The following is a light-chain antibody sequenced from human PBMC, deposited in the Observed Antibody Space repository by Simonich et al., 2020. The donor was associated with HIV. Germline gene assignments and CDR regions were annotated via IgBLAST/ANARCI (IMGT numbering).Light chain of an antibody. CDR1: QSVSSSY. CDR3: QQYGSSPPYT. J-gene: IGKJ2*01. Sequence: EIVLPQSLATLSLSPGERATLACRASQSVSSSYLAWYQQKPGQAPRLLIYGASSRATCIPDRFSGSGSGTDFTLTISRLEPEDFAVYYCQQYGSSPPYTFGQGTKLEIK. CDR2: GAS. V-gene: IGKV3-20*01.